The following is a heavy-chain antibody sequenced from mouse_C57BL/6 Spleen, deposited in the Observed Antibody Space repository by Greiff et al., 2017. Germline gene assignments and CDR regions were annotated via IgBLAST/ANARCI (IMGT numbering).Heavy chain of an antibody. V-gene: IGHV7-3*01. CDR3: ARYYSDYDFDY. CDR2: IRNKANGYTT. CDR1: GFTFTDYY. D-gene: IGHD2-4*01. Sequence: EVQLVESGGGLLQPGGSLSLSCAASGFTFTDYYMSWVRQPPGKALEWLGFIRNKANGYTTEDSASVKGRFTISRDNSHSILYLQMNALRAEDSATYYCARYYSDYDFDYWGQGTTLTVSS. J-gene: IGHJ2*01.